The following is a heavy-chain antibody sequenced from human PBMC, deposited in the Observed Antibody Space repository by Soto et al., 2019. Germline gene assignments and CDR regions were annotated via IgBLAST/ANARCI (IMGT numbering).Heavy chain of an antibody. J-gene: IGHJ4*02. CDR1: GYTFSQYG. D-gene: IGHD3-10*01. CDR2: ISVDNGDT. CDR3: ARVRHEHSYMSYFFDS. V-gene: IGHV1-18*01. Sequence: QVQLVQSGDEVKKPGASVKVSCKASGYTFSQYGITWVRQAPGQGLEWMAWISVDNGDTNYAQKSQGRATMTTDTATSTVYMELRSLTSDETALYSCARVRHEHSYMSYFFDSWGQGTLVTVSS.